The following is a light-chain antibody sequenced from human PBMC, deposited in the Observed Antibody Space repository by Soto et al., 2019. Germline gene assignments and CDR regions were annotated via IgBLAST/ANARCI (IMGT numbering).Light chain of an antibody. V-gene: IGKV1-27*01. CDR1: QGISNY. J-gene: IGKJ4*01. CDR2: AAS. Sequence: DIQMTQSPSSLSASVGDRVTITCRASQGISNYLAWYQQKPGKVPKLLIYAASTLQSGVPSRFSGSGSGTDFTLTISSLQTGDVATYYCQKYNSAPPTFGGGTKVEIK. CDR3: QKYNSAPPT.